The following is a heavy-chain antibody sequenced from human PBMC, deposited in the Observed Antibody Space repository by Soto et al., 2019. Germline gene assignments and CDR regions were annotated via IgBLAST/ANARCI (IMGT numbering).Heavy chain of an antibody. J-gene: IGHJ3*02. V-gene: IGHV4-59*01. Sequence: QVQLQESGPGLVKPSETLSLTCTVSGGSISSYYWSWIRQPPGKGLEWIGYIYYSGSTNYNPSLKSRVTISVDTSKNQFSLKLSSVTAADTAVYYCARDSPYGDYFVDIWGQGTMVTVSS. D-gene: IGHD4-17*01. CDR3: ARDSPYGDYFVDI. CDR2: IYYSGST. CDR1: GGSISSYY.